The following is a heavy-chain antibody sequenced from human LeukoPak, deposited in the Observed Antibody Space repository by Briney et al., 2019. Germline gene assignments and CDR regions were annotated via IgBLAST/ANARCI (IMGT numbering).Heavy chain of an antibody. Sequence: ASVTVSCKASGYTFTIYDINWVRQATGQGLEWMGWMNPNSGNTGYAQKFQGRVTMTRNTSISTAYMELSSLRSEDTAVYYCARDPGYDSSGYYSDYWGQGTLVTVSS. D-gene: IGHD3-22*01. CDR3: ARDPGYDSSGYYSDY. CDR1: GYTFTIYD. V-gene: IGHV1-8*01. J-gene: IGHJ4*02. CDR2: MNPNSGNT.